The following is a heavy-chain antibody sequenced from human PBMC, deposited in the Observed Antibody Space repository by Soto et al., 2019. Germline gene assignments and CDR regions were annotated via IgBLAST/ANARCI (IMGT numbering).Heavy chain of an antibody. J-gene: IGHJ4*02. V-gene: IGHV3-30*18. CDR3: AKGGGSARDFDY. D-gene: IGHD1-26*01. CDR2: TSYDGNNK. Sequence: GGSLRLSCPGSGVTFGNYGMHWVRQAPGKGLEWVASTSYDGNNKYYADSLKGRFTISRDNSKKMVYLQMTSLGPEDTAVYYCAKGGGSARDFDYWGQGALVTVSS. CDR1: GVTFGNYG.